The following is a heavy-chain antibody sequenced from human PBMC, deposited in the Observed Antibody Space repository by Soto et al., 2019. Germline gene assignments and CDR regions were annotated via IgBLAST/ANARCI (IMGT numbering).Heavy chain of an antibody. Sequence: ASVKVSCKTSGSNFTSHYIHWVRQAPGQRLESMGIIYPRGGSTIYAQKFQGKVTMTRDTSTHTLYMELSSLRSEDTAIYYCARVGYSSTGTTLHFHGLDVWGQGTTVTVSS. V-gene: IGHV1-46*01. CDR3: ARVGYSSTGTTLHFHGLDV. J-gene: IGHJ6*02. CDR2: IYPRGGST. D-gene: IGHD3-22*01. CDR1: GSNFTSHY.